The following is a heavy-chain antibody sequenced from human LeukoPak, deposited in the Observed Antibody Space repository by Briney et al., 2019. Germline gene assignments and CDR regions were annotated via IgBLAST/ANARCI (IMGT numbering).Heavy chain of an antibody. J-gene: IGHJ3*02. CDR2: IIPIFGTA. D-gene: IGHD4-23*01. Sequence: ASVKVSCKASGGTFSSYAISWVRQAPGQGLEWMGGIIPIFGTANYAQKFQGRVTITADESTSTAYMELSSLRSEDTDVYYCARDGYGGNCAFDIWGQGTMVTVSS. V-gene: IGHV1-69*13. CDR3: ARDGYGGNCAFDI. CDR1: GGTFSSYA.